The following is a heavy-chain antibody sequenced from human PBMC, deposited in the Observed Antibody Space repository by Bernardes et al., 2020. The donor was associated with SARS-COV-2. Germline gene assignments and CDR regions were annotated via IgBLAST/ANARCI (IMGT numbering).Heavy chain of an antibody. V-gene: IGHV3-30*18. CDR2: VSSDGSGK. CDR1: GFTFSNYA. J-gene: IGHJ6*02. Sequence: GGSLRLSCAASGFTFSNYAMHWVRQAPGKGLEWVAGVSSDGSGKYYGDSVKGRVTISRNNSENTVSLQFNSLRGEDRAIYYCAKEQTKCAKCGMDVWGPGITVTVSS. CDR3: AKEQTKCAKCGMDV.